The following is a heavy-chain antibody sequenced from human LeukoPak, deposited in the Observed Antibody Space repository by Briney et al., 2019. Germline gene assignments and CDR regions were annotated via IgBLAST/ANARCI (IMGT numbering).Heavy chain of an antibody. CDR3: ARGPIRRDGYNHFDY. CDR1: GGSVSSSIYY. V-gene: IGHV4-39*01. D-gene: IGHD5-24*01. J-gene: IGHJ4*02. Sequence: SETLSLTCTVSGGSVSSSIYYWGWIRQPPGKGLEWIGSIYYSGSTSYNPSLKSRVTISVDTSKNQFSLKLTSVTAADTAVYYCARGPIRRDGYNHFDYWGQGTLVTVSS. CDR2: IYYSGST.